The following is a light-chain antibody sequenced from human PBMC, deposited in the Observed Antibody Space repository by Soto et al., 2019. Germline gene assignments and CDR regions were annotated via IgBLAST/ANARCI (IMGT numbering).Light chain of an antibody. CDR1: SSDVGGYNY. CDR3: SSYTSSSTLG. CDR2: DVS. V-gene: IGLV2-14*01. Sequence: QSALTQPASVYGSPGQSITISCTGTSSDVGGYNYVSWYQQHPGNAPKLMMYDVSNRPSGVSNRVSGSKSGNTASLTISGLQAEDEADYYCSSYTSSSTLGFGGGTKLTVL. J-gene: IGLJ2*01.